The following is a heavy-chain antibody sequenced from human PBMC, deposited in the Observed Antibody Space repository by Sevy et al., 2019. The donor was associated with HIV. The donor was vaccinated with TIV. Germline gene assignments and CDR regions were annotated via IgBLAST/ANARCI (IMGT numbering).Heavy chain of an antibody. J-gene: IGHJ6*02. CDR3: ARDQYDSSGYYYSYYGMDV. CDR2: ISAYSGNT. Sequence: ASVKVSCKASGYTFTSYGINWVRQAPGQGPEWMGWISAYSGNTNYAQNLQGRVTMTTDTFTSTAYMELRSLASDDTAVYYCARDQYDSSGYYYSYYGMDVWGQGTTVTVSS. D-gene: IGHD3-22*01. CDR1: GYTFTSYG. V-gene: IGHV1-18*01.